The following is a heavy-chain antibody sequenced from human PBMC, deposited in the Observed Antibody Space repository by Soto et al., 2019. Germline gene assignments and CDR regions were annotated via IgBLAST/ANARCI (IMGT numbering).Heavy chain of an antibody. CDR1: GYAFTTYG. CDR2: ISAHNGNT. J-gene: IGHJ4*02. Sequence: QVHLVQSGAEVKKPGASVKVSCKGSGYAFTTYGITWVRQAPGQGLEWMGWISAHNGNTNYAQKLQGRVTVTRDTSTSTAYMELRSLTSADTAGYYCARGRYGDYWGQGALVNVSS. D-gene: IGHD1-1*01. CDR3: ARGRYGDY. V-gene: IGHV1-18*01.